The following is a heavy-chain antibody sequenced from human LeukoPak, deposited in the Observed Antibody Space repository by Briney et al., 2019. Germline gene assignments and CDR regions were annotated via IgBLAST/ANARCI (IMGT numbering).Heavy chain of an antibody. CDR1: GFAFSGYG. V-gene: IGHV3-30*02. J-gene: IGHJ4*02. Sequence: GGSLRLSCAASGFAFSGYGIHWVRQAPGKGLEWVAFVRYDGSDQYYGDSVKGRFTVSRDNSRSTVFLQMNTLRVEDTAVYFCARDGGLYSVVRGADYNYFDHWGQGTLVTVSS. D-gene: IGHD3-10*01. CDR3: ARDGGLYSVVRGADYNYFDH. CDR2: VRYDGSDQ.